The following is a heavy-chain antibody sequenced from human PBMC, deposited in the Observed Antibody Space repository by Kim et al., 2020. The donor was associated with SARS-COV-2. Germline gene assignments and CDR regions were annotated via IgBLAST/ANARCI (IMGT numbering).Heavy chain of an antibody. D-gene: IGHD3-10*01. Sequence: GGSLRLSCEASGFTFNKYAMNWVRQTPGKGLEWVSGISASAGNTDYADSVKGRFTISRDYSKNMVYLQMNSLRAEDTAVYFCAKSTYDAGSYPVNYYYGYGGDVRGQGTTVAVSS. V-gene: IGHV3-23*01. CDR2: ISASAGNT. J-gene: IGHJ6*02. CDR1: GFTFNKYA. CDR3: AKSTYDAGSYPVNYYYGYGGDV.